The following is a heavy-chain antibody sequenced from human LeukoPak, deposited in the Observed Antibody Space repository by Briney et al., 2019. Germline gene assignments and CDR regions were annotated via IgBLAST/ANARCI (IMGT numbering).Heavy chain of an antibody. CDR3: AKGELDYYDSSGYDDAFDI. V-gene: IGHV3-23*01. J-gene: IGHJ3*02. CDR1: GFTFSSYA. Sequence: GGSLRLSCAASGFTFSSYAMSWVRQAPGKGLEWVSAISGSGGSTYYADSVKGRLTISRDNSKSTLYLQMNSLRAEDTAVYYCAKGELDYYDSSGYDDAFDIWGQGTMVTVSS. D-gene: IGHD3-22*01. CDR2: ISGSGGST.